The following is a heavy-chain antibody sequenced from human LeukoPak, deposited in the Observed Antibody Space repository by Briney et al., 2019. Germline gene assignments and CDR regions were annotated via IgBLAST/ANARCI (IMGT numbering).Heavy chain of an antibody. J-gene: IGHJ4*02. V-gene: IGHV3-21*01. CDR1: GFTFSTYN. CDR3: ARERYYYASRGPDY. Sequence: PGGSLRLSCAASGFTFSTYNMNWVRQAPGKGLEWVSCISTSSSYIYYSDSVKGRFTISRDNAKNSFYLQMNSLRAEDTAVYYCARERYYYASRGPDYWGQGTLVTVSS. D-gene: IGHD3-10*01. CDR2: ISTSSSYI.